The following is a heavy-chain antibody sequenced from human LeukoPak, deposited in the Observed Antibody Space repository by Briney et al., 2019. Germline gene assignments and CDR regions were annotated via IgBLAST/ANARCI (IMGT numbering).Heavy chain of an antibody. V-gene: IGHV4-59*11. CDR3: ASDFTQGGGLLED. D-gene: IGHD3-3*01. Sequence: ASETLSLTCTVSGASITSRFWTWIRQPPGKGLEWIGYVSYTGSPRYNPSLESRVTISLDKSKSQFTLRLTSMTAADTAIYYCASDFTQGGGLLEDWGPGTLVAVSS. CDR2: VSYTGSP. CDR1: GASITSRF. J-gene: IGHJ4*02.